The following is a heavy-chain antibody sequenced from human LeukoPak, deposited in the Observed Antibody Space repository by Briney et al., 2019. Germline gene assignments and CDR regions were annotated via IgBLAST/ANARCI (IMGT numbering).Heavy chain of an antibody. V-gene: IGHV4-61*02. Sequence: PSQTLSLTCTVSGGSISSSNYYWSWIRQPAGKGLEWIGRIYTSGTTNYNPSLKSRVTISIDTSKNQFSLKLSSVTAADTAVYYCARGLWFGDENPPYFDYWGQEPWSPSPQ. D-gene: IGHD3-10*01. CDR1: GGSISSSNYY. CDR2: IYTSGTT. J-gene: IGHJ4*01. CDR3: ARGLWFGDENPPYFDY.